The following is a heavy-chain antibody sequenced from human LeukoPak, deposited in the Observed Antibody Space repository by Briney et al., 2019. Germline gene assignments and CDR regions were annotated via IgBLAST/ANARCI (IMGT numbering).Heavy chain of an antibody. CDR2: IYYSGST. D-gene: IGHD6-19*01. V-gene: IGHV4-39*07. CDR1: GGSISSSSYY. Sequence: SETLSLTCTVSGGSISSSSYYWSWIRQPPGKGLEWIGSIYYSGSTYYNPSLKSRVTISVDTSKNQFSLKLSSVTAADTAVYYCARWYSAVAGLPDWYFDLWGRGTLVTVSS. CDR3: ARWYSAVAGLPDWYFDL. J-gene: IGHJ2*01.